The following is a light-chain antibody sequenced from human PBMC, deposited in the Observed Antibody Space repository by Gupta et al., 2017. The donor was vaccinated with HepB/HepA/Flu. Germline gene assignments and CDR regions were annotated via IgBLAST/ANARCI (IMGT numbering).Light chain of an antibody. CDR3: QQSDNTPYT. Sequence: DIQMTQSPSSLSASVGDRVIITCRASQTISTYLNWYQQKPGKAPKLLIYGASSLQSGVPSRFSGSDSGTDFTLTISSLQPEDFATYYCQQSDNTPYTFGQGTVLEIK. J-gene: IGKJ2*01. CDR2: GAS. CDR1: QTISTY. V-gene: IGKV1-39*01.